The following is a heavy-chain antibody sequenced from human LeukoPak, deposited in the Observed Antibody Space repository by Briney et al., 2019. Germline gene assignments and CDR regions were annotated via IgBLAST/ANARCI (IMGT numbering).Heavy chain of an antibody. V-gene: IGHV3-30*02. CDR3: AKEPGSGYSYGFRNFDY. D-gene: IGHD5-18*01. J-gene: IGHJ4*02. CDR1: GFTFSSYG. CDR2: IRYDGSNK. Sequence: PGGSLRLSCAASGFTFSSYGMHWVRQAPGKGLEWVAFIRYDGSNKYYADSVKGRFTISIDNSKNTLYLQMNSLRAEDTAVYYCAKEPGSGYSYGFRNFDYWGQGTLVTVSS.